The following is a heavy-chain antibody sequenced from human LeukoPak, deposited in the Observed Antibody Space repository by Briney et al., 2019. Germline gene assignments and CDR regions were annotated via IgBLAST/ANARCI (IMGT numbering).Heavy chain of an antibody. CDR2: ISAYNGNI. D-gene: IGHD3-22*01. V-gene: IGHV1-18*01. Sequence: ASVKVSCKASGYTFTSYGISWVRQAPGQGLERMGWISAYNGNINYAQKLQGRVTMTTDTSTSTAYMELRSLRSDDTAVYYCARDPYYYDSRGRDPFDYWGQGTLVTVSS. J-gene: IGHJ4*02. CDR1: GYTFTSYG. CDR3: ARDPYYYDSRGRDPFDY.